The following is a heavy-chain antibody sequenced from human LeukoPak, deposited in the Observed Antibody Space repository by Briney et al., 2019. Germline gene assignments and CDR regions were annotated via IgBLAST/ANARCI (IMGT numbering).Heavy chain of an antibody. CDR1: GGSISSYY. Sequence: PSETLSLTCTVSGGSISSYYWSWIRQPSGKGLEWIGYIYYSGSTNYNPSLKSRVTISVDTSKNQFSLKLSSVTAADTAVYYCARAHPGGQFDYWGQGTLVTVSS. V-gene: IGHV4-59*01. J-gene: IGHJ4*02. CDR2: IYYSGST. D-gene: IGHD3-10*01. CDR3: ARAHPGGQFDY.